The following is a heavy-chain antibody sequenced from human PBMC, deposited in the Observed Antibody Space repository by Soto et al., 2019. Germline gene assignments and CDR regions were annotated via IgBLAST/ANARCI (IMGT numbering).Heavy chain of an antibody. V-gene: IGHV4-39*01. CDR1: GGSISSSSYY. D-gene: IGHD1-7*01. CDR2: TYYSGST. J-gene: IGHJ6*02. CDR3: ARPFITGTTDYYYGMDV. Sequence: SETLSLTCTVSGGSISSSSYYWGWIRQPPGKGLEWIGSTYYSGSTYYNPSLKSRVTISVDTSKNQFSLKLSSVTAADTAVYYCARPFITGTTDYYYGMDVWGQGTTVTVS.